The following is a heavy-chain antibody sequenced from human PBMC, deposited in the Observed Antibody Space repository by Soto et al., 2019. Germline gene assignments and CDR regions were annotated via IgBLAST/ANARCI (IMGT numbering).Heavy chain of an antibody. CDR3: AKDRDGAAAGPTNFYGMDV. V-gene: IGHV3-23*01. CDR2: IRGIGDST. D-gene: IGHD6-13*01. Sequence: EVQLLESGGGLVQPGGSLRLSCAASGFTFSSYAMSWVRQAPGKGLKWVSVIRGIGDSTYYADSVRGRFTISRDNSKNTLYLQMNSLRAEDTAVYYCAKDRDGAAAGPTNFYGMDVWGQGTTVTVSS. J-gene: IGHJ6*02. CDR1: GFTFSSYA.